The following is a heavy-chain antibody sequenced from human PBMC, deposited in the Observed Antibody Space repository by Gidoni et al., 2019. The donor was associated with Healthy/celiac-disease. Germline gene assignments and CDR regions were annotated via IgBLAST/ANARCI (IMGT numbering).Heavy chain of an antibody. CDR1: GYTLSSYA. J-gene: IGHJ4*02. Sequence: EVQLVESGGGLVQPVGSLRIPREASGYTLSSYAMSWVRQAPGKGLAWVSAISGSGGSTYYADSLKGRFTITRDDSKNTLYLQMNSLRAEDTAVYYCAKDLADYGDYVPAYWGQGTLVTVSS. D-gene: IGHD4-17*01. CDR2: ISGSGGST. CDR3: AKDLADYGDYVPAY. V-gene: IGHV3-23*04.